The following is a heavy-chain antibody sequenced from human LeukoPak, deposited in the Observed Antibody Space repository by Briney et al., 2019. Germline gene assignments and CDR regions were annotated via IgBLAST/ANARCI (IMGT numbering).Heavy chain of an antibody. J-gene: IGHJ4*02. D-gene: IGHD2-21*02. CDR3: ARTYCGGDCYYSYFDY. Sequence: GESLKISCKGSGYSFTTYWIAWVRQMPGKGLEWMGITYPGDSDTRYSPSFQGQVTISADKSISTAYLQWSSLKASDTAMYYCARTYCGGDCYYSYFDYWGQGTLVTVSA. CDR1: GYSFTTYW. V-gene: IGHV5-51*01. CDR2: TYPGDSDT.